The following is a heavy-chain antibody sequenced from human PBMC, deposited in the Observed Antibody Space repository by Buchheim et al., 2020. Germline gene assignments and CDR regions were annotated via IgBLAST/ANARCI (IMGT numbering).Heavy chain of an antibody. Sequence: EVQLVESGGGLVQPGGSLRLSCAASGFTLSSYWMHWVHQVPGKGLVWVSRMNEDGSTTDYADSVKGRFTISRDNAKNRLYLEMNSLRAEDTAVYYCVKDMFGNLDYWGQGTL. D-gene: IGHD3-10*02. J-gene: IGHJ4*02. CDR1: GFTLSSYW. V-gene: IGHV3-74*01. CDR2: MNEDGSTT. CDR3: VKDMFGNLDY.